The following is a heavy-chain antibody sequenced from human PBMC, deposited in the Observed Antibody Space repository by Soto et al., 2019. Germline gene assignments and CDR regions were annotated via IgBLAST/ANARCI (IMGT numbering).Heavy chain of an antibody. J-gene: IGHJ4*02. Sequence: ASVKVSCKASGYTFTSTWMHWVRQAPGQGLEWMGIINPYGGAATYAEKFQERVTITRDMSTSTAYMELSSLRSEDTAVYYCAKTPDSSGPGVTFDYWGQGTLVTVS. CDR2: INPYGGAA. D-gene: IGHD3-22*01. CDR3: AKTPDSSGPGVTFDY. V-gene: IGHV1-46*01. CDR1: GYTFTSTW.